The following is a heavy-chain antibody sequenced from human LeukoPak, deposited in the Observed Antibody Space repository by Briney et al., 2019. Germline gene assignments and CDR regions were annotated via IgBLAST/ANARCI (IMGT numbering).Heavy chain of an antibody. J-gene: IGHJ6*03. D-gene: IGHD3-9*01. Sequence: GGSLRLSCSVSGFTFRSYEMNWGRQAPGRGLELDSYISSSGSSIEEADAVRGQFTSSRDNAKNSLYLQMNSLRAEDTAVYYCARGRYYDILTDDYISYYMDVWGQGTTVTISS. V-gene: IGHV3-48*03. CDR3: ARGRYYDILTDDYISYYMDV. CDR2: ISSSGSSI. CDR1: GFTFRSYE.